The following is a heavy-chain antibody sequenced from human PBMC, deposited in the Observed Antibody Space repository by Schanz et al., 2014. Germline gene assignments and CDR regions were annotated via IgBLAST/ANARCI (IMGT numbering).Heavy chain of an antibody. CDR1: GFTVSSNY. CDR2: IYTSGST. Sequence: EVQLVESGGGLVQPGGSLRLSCAASGFTVSSNYMSWVRQAPGKGLEWVSVIYTSGSTYYADSVRGRFTFSRDNSKNTLHLQMNSVRAEYTAVYYCARRKHAFDIWGQGTMVTVSS. J-gene: IGHJ3*02. V-gene: IGHV3-66*01. CDR3: ARRKHAFDI.